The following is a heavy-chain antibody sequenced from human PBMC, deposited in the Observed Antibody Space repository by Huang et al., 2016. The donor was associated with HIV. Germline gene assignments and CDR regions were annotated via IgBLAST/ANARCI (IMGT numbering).Heavy chain of an antibody. Sequence: QEQLVESGGGVVQPGGSLRLACATSGFSFSHYGMHWVRQAPGKGLEWVKFIRFDGGNKHYADSAKGRFTISRDNSKKMLFLEMNSLRGDDTAFYYCATDLGGYSFDYWGQGALVSVSS. CDR2: IRFDGGNK. J-gene: IGHJ4*02. V-gene: IGHV3-30*02. CDR3: ATDLGGYSFDY. CDR1: GFSFSHYG. D-gene: IGHD2-21*02.